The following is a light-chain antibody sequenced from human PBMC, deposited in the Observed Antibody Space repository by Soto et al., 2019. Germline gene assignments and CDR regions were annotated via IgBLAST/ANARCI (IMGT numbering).Light chain of an antibody. V-gene: IGKV3-11*01. CDR2: DAS. Sequence: ETVLTQSPATLSLSTGERATLSCRATQSVDTKLVWYQQRPGQAPRLLIYDASNRATGIPARFSGSGSGTHFTLTISSLEPEDSAVYYCQQRSNWPPLTFGGGTKVEIK. CDR1: QSVDTK. CDR3: QQRSNWPPLT. J-gene: IGKJ4*01.